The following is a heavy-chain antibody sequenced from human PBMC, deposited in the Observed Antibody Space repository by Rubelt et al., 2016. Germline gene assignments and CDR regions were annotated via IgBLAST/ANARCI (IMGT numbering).Heavy chain of an antibody. CDR2: VYYSGSP. D-gene: IGHD2-21*01. J-gene: IGHJ3*02. Sequence: QLQLQQWGAGLLKPSETLSPTCAVYGGSFSGYYWSWIRQPPGKGLEWIGFVYYSGSPTYNPPPKGRVTRSVDTPKNQFSLKLSSVTAADTAVYYCARGNVVGILDGFEIWGQGTTVTVSS. V-gene: IGHV4-34*01. CDR3: ARGNVVGILDGFEI. CDR1: GGSFSGYY.